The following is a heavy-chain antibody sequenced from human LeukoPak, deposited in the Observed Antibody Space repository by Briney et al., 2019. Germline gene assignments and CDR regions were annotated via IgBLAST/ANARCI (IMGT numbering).Heavy chain of an antibody. Sequence: GGSLRLSCVASGFTFSAFGVHGVRQASGKGLEWVGRIAGKADNYVTLYAAWVKGRFIISRDDSQNTAYQQMTSLKTEDTAVYYCTSHAFCGGDCYSNWGQGTLVTVSS. CDR3: TSHAFCGGDCYSN. J-gene: IGHJ4*02. V-gene: IGHV3-73*01. D-gene: IGHD2-21*02. CDR2: IAGKADNYVT. CDR1: GFTFSAFG.